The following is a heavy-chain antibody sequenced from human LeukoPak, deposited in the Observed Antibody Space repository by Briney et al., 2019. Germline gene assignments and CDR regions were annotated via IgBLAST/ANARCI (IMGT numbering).Heavy chain of an antibody. CDR1: GFTFSAYW. Sequence: GGSLRLSCAASGFTFSAYWMSWVRQAPGKGLEWVANINQDGSEKYCVDSVKGRFTVSRDNAKNSLYLQMNSLRAEDTAVYHCARAHSGYCSSTTCYSNWFDPWGQGTLVTVSS. CDR3: ARAHSGYCSSTTCYSNWFDP. D-gene: IGHD2-2*03. V-gene: IGHV3-7*02. CDR2: INQDGSEK. J-gene: IGHJ5*02.